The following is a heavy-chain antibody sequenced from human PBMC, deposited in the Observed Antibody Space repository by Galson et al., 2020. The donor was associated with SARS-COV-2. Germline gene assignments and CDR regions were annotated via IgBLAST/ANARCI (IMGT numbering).Heavy chain of an antibody. CDR2: ISNDGINK. D-gene: IGHD6-19*01. Sequence: GGSLRLSCAASGFSFSSDAMHWVRQAPGKGLEWVAAISNDGINKYYADSVKGRFSVSRDNPKNTLYLQMNSLRPDDTGVFYCARGPGLAGDGTVLWGRRDGWGQGTTVTVSS. J-gene: IGHJ6*02. CDR3: ARGPGLAGDGTVLWGRRDG. CDR1: GFSFSSDA. V-gene: IGHV3-30-3*01.